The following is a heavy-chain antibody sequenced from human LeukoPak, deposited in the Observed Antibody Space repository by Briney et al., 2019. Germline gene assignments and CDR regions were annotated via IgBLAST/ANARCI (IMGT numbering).Heavy chain of an antibody. CDR3: ARGKNQWLAFDY. Sequence: NSGGSLRLSFAASGFTFSSYSMNWVRQAPGKGLEWVSSISSSSSYIYYADSVKGRFTISRDNAKNSLYLQMNNLRAEDTAVYYCARGKNQWLAFDYWGQGTLVTVSS. CDR2: ISSSSSYI. CDR1: GFTFSSYS. D-gene: IGHD6-19*01. J-gene: IGHJ4*02. V-gene: IGHV3-21*01.